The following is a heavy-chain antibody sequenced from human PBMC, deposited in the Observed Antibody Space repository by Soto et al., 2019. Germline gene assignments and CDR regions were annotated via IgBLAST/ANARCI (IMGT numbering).Heavy chain of an antibody. V-gene: IGHV3-72*01. J-gene: IGHJ4*02. CDR3: TGSSGTFRHFDY. CDR1: GFIFSDHY. D-gene: IGHD1-26*01. Sequence: EVQLVEPGGDLVQPGGSLILSCAASGFIFSDHYLDWVRQAPGRGLEWVARTRNKANGYTTECAASVKGRFTISRDDSRNSIYLQMNSLKTEDTAVYYCTGSSGTFRHFDYWGQGALVTVSS. CDR2: TRNKANGYTT.